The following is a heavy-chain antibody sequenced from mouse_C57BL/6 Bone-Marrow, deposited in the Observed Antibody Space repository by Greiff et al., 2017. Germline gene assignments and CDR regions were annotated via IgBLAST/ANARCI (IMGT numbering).Heavy chain of an antibody. J-gene: IGHJ3*01. D-gene: IGHD2-2*01. Sequence: VKLVESGAELARPGASVKLSCKASGYTFTSYGISWVKQRTGQGLEWIGEIYPRSGNTYYNEKFKGKATLTADKSSSTAYMELRSLTSEDSAVYFCARGYDGEAWFAYWGQGTLVTVSA. CDR1: GYTFTSYG. V-gene: IGHV1-81*01. CDR3: ARGYDGEAWFAY. CDR2: IYPRSGNT.